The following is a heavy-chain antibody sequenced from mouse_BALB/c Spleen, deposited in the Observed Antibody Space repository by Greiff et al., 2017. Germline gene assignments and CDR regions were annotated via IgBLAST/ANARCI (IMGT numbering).Heavy chain of an antibody. V-gene: IGHV3-2*02. CDR1: GYSITSDYA. J-gene: IGHJ2*01. CDR3: ARGGKYGLDY. CDR2: ISYSGST. D-gene: IGHD2-10*02. Sequence: EVQLQESGPGLVKPSQSLSLTCTVTGYSITSDYAWNWIRQFPGNKLEWMGYISYSGSTSYNPSLKSRISITRDTSKNQFFLQLNSVTTEDTATYYCARGGKYGLDYWGQGTTLTVSS.